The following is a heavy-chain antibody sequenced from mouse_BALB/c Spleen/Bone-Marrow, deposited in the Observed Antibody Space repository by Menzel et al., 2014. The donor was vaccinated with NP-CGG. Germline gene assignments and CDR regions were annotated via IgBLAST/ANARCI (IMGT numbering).Heavy chain of an antibody. D-gene: IGHD1-1*01. J-gene: IGHJ2*01. CDR1: GFTFRSFG. CDR2: ISGGTSTI. CDR3: XXGGXYVPSYFDS. V-gene: IGHV5-17*02. Sequence: EVQLQESGGGLVQPGVSRKLSCAASGFTFRSFGMHWARQAPEKGLEWVAYISGGTSTIYYADTVKGRFTISRDNPNNTLFLQMTSLRSEDTAIXXXXXGGXYVPSYFDSWGQGTTLTVSS.